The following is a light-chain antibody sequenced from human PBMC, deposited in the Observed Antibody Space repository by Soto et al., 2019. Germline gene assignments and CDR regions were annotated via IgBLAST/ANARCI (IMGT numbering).Light chain of an antibody. J-gene: IGKJ2*01. Sequence: DSQMTQSPSTLSASVGDRVTITCRASQSISSLLAWYQQKPGKAPKLLIYKASSLESRITSRFSGSGSGTAFTLTRISLQHDDLATYYRQQCNSPYTFGQGNKLEIK. V-gene: IGKV1-5*03. CDR3: QQCNSPYT. CDR1: QSISSL. CDR2: KAS.